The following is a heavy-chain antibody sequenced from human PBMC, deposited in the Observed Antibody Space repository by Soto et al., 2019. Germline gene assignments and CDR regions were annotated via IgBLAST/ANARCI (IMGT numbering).Heavy chain of an antibody. D-gene: IGHD6-13*01. V-gene: IGHV4-59*08. CDR3: ARREIAAAGPDYYYGMDV. CDR1: GGSISSYY. Sequence: QVQLQESGPGLVKPSETLSLTCTVSGGSISSYYWSWIRQPPGKGLEWIGYIYYSGSTNYNPSLNSRVTKAVDTSQTRVSLKLSSVTAADTAVYYCARREIAAAGPDYYYGMDVWGQGTTVTVSS. J-gene: IGHJ6*02. CDR2: IYYSGST.